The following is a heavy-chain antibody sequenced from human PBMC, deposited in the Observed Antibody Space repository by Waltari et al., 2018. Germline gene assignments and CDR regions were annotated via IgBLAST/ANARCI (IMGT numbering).Heavy chain of an antibody. V-gene: IGHV3-23*01. CDR3: VKYGFGGVLSH. Sequence: VQLKESVGKVIQPGGSLSLSCEASGFCLRNNAMSWVRQAQGKGLDWVSVMGGNGEYRSYADSVRGRFTISRDNSKNTLYLQMDSLRADDTAVYFCVKYGFGGVLSHWGQGTLVIVSS. CDR1: GFCLRNNA. CDR2: MGGNGEYR. D-gene: IGHD3-16*01. J-gene: IGHJ1*01.